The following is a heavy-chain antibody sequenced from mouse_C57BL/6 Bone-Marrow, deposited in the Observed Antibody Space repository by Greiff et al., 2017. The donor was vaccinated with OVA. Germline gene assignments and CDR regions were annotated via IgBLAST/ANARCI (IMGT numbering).Heavy chain of an antibody. Sequence: EVQLQQSGAELVRPGASVKLSCTASGFNIKDDYMHWVKQRPEQGLEWIGWIDPENGDTEYASKFQGKATITADTSSNTAYLKLSSLTSEDTAVYYCLYYSYYAMDYWGQGTSVTVSS. V-gene: IGHV14-4*01. CDR3: LYYSYYAMDY. J-gene: IGHJ4*01. CDR1: GFNIKDDY. D-gene: IGHD2-12*01. CDR2: IDPENGDT.